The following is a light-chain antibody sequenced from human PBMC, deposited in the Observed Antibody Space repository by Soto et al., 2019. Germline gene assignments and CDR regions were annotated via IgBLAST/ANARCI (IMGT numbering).Light chain of an antibody. CDR1: QSVGGW. Sequence: DIQMTQSPSTLSASVGDRVTITCRASQSVGGWLAWFQQKAGNAPKVLIYKVSSLESGVPSRFSGRGSGTEFILTISSLQPDDFPTYYCQKYISDPWTFGQGTRVEIK. V-gene: IGKV1-5*03. CDR3: QKYISDPWT. J-gene: IGKJ1*01. CDR2: KVS.